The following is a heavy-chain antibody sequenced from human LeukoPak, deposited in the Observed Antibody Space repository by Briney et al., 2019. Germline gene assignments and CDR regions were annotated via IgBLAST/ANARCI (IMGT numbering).Heavy chain of an antibody. CDR3: ARFPYATVTTVLGVDFDP. CDR1: GFTFSNYA. CDR2: INHSGST. D-gene: IGHD4-17*01. J-gene: IGHJ5*02. V-gene: IGHV4-34*01. Sequence: GSLRLSCGASGFTFSNYAMSWIRQPPGKGLEWIGEINHSGSTNCNPSLKSRVTISVDTSKNQFSLKLSSVTAADTAVYYCARFPYATVTTVLGVDFDPWGQGTLVTVSS.